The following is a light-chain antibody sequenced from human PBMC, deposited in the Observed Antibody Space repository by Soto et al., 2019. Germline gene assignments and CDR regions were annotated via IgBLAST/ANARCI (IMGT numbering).Light chain of an antibody. Sequence: DIQMTQSPSSLSASVGDRVTITCRASQSIEHLLNWYQHKPGKAPRLLMDAASRMQSGVPSRFSGSGSGTEFTLSIYSLQPDDFATYYCQQSYSSTWTFGQGTRV. V-gene: IGKV1-39*01. CDR3: QQSYSSTWT. CDR1: QSIEHL. J-gene: IGKJ1*01. CDR2: AAS.